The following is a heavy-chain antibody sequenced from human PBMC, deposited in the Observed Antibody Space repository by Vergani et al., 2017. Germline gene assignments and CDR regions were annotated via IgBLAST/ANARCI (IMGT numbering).Heavy chain of an antibody. Sequence: EVQLVESGGGLIQPGGSLRLSCAASGFTVSSNYMSWVRQAPGKGLEWVSVIYSGGSTYYADSVKGRFTISRDNSKNTLYLQMNSLRAEDTAVYYCARYCVGDQLVFDYWGQGTLVTVSS. D-gene: IGHD2-21*01. CDR1: GFTVSSNY. CDR3: ARYCVGDQLVFDY. CDR2: IYSGGST. V-gene: IGHV3-53*01. J-gene: IGHJ4*02.